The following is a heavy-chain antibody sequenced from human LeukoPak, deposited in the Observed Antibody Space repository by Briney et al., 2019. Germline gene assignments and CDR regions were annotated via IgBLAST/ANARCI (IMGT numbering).Heavy chain of an antibody. J-gene: IGHJ4*02. CDR3: AKGGGSGYYNHFDY. D-gene: IGHD3-22*01. V-gene: IGHV3-23*01. CDR2: ISGSGGST. Sequence: PGGSLRLSGSASGFNFNSYSTSWVRQAPGRGLEWVSTISGSGGSTYYADSVKGRSTISRDNSKNTLYLLMNSLRAEDTAVYYCAKGGGSGYYNHFDYWGQGTLVTVSS. CDR1: GFNFNSYS.